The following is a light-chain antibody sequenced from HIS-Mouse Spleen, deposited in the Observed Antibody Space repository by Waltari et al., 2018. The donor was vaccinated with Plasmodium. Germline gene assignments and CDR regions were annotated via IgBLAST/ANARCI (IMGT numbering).Light chain of an antibody. CDR1: SSDVGSYNL. CDR2: EGS. V-gene: IGLV2-23*01. CDR3: CSYAGSSTWV. Sequence: QSALTQPASVSGSPGQSITISCTGTSSDVGSYNLVSWYQKHPGKAPKPMIYEGSKRPSGCSNRFSGSKSGNTASLTISGLQAEDEADYYCCSYAGSSTWVFGGGTKLTVL. J-gene: IGLJ3*02.